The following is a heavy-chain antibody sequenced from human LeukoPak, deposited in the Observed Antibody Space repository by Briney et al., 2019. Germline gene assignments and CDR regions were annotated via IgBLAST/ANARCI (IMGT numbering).Heavy chain of an antibody. J-gene: IGHJ4*02. D-gene: IGHD4-17*01. CDR2: ISYDGSNK. V-gene: IGHV3-30-3*01. CDR1: GFTFSSYA. CDR3: ARGYGDYVFAHDY. Sequence: PGGSLRLSCAASGFTFSSYAMHWVRQAPGKGLEWVAVISYDGSNKYYADSVKGRFTTSRDNSKNTLYLQMNSLRAEDTAVYYCARGYGDYVFAHDYWGQGTLVTVSS.